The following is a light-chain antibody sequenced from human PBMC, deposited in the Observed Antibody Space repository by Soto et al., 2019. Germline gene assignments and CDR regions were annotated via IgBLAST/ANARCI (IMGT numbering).Light chain of an antibody. V-gene: IGLV1-47*03. CDR1: SSNIGSSY. CDR3: AAWDDRLSGVV. Sequence: QSVLTQPPSASGTPGQRITISCSGSSSNIGSSYVSWYQHLPGTAPKLLIYTNNQRTSGVPDRFSGSKSGTSASLAISGLWSDDEAAYYCAAWDDRLSGVVFGGGTKVTVL. CDR2: TNN. J-gene: IGLJ2*01.